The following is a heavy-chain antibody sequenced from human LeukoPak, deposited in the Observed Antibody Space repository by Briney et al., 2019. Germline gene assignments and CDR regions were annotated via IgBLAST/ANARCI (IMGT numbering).Heavy chain of an antibody. J-gene: IGHJ3*02. CDR1: GYTFTGYY. D-gene: IGHD3-22*01. V-gene: IGHV1-2*04. CDR3: ARDGDYYYDSSGYDPGAFDI. CDR2: INPNSGGT. Sequence: ASVKVSCKASGYTFTGYYMHWVRQAPGQGLEWMGWINPNSGGTNYAQKFQGWVTMTRDTSISTAYMELSRLRSDDTAVYYCARDGDYYYDSSGYDPGAFDIWGQGTMVTVSS.